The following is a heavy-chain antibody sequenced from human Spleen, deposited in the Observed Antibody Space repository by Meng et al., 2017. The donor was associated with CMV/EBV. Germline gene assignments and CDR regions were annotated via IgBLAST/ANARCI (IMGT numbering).Heavy chain of an antibody. CDR1: GGSFSGYY. CDR2: IIHSGST. CDR3: ARDQRAGYCSSTSCYNYYYGMDV. Sequence: LRLSCAVYGGSFSGYYWSWFRQPPGKGLEWIGEIIHSGSTNDNPSLKSPVTISGDTSKNQLSVRLSSVTAADTAVYYCARDQRAGYCSSTSCYNYYYGMDVWGQGTTVTVSS. J-gene: IGHJ6*02. D-gene: IGHD2-2*02. V-gene: IGHV4-34*12.